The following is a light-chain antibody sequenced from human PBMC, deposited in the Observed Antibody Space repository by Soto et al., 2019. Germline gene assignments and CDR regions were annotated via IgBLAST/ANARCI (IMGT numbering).Light chain of an antibody. V-gene: IGLV1-44*01. CDR3: ASWDDSLNDVL. J-gene: IGLJ2*01. CDR2: NNN. CDR1: YSNFGSNI. Sequence: QAVVTQPPSASGTPGQRVTISCSGSYSNFGSNIVNWYQHFPGTAPKLLIYNNNKRPSGVPDRFSASKSGTSVSLAISGFQSEDEAIYYCASWDDSLNDVLFGGGTKLTVL.